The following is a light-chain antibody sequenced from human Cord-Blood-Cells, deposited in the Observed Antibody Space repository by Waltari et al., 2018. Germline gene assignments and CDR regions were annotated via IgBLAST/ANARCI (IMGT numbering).Light chain of an antibody. CDR3: SSYAGSNNWA. CDR1: SSDVGGYNY. Sequence: QSALTQPPYASGSPGQSVTISCTGTSSDVGGYNYVSWYQQHPGKAPKLMIYEVSKRPPGGPDRLSGSKSGNTASLTVSGLQAEDEADYYCSSYAGSNNWAFGGGTKLTVL. J-gene: IGLJ3*02. V-gene: IGLV2-8*01. CDR2: EVS.